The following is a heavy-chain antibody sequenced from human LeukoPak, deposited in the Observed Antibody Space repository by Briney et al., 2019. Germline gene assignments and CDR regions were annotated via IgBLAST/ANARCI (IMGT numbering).Heavy chain of an antibody. Sequence: GSLRLSCATSGITGKSNHITWGRQTPGKGLEWVSLLYSGGNTYYAGSVKDRFIISRDNSKNTLYLQMNTLRDEDTAVYYCARGAYSSGWLFDYWGQGTQVTVSS. CDR1: GITGKSNH. CDR3: ARGAYSSGWLFDY. J-gene: IGHJ4*02. V-gene: IGHV3-66*01. CDR2: LYSGGNT. D-gene: IGHD6-19*01.